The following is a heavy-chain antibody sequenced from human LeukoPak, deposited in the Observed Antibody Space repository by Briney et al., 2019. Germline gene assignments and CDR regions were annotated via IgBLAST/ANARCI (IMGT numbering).Heavy chain of an antibody. CDR3: ARGNSSGWYSLPEYFQH. Sequence: GRSLRLSCAASGFTFSSYAMHWVRQAPGKGLEWVAVISYDGSNKYYADSVKGRFTISRDNSKNTLYLQMNSLRAEDTAVYYCARGNSSGWYSLPEYFQHWGQGTLVTVSS. CDR1: GFTFSSYA. J-gene: IGHJ1*01. V-gene: IGHV3-30-3*01. D-gene: IGHD6-19*01. CDR2: ISYDGSNK.